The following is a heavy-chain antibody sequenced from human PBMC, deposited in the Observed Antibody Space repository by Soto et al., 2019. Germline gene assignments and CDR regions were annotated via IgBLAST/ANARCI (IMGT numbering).Heavy chain of an antibody. CDR3: ARKAWTRLDY. D-gene: IGHD1-1*01. CDR1: GGSLSTPVW. CDR2: VFHSGSA. J-gene: IGHJ4*02. V-gene: IGHV4-4*02. Sequence: QLQLQESGPGLVKPSGTLSLTCGVSGGSLSTPVWWSWVRLPPGKGLEWIGEVFHSGSANYKPSLQSRVTISLDKSTNHFSLRLSSVTAADTAVYYCARKAWTRLDYWGQGALVTVSS.